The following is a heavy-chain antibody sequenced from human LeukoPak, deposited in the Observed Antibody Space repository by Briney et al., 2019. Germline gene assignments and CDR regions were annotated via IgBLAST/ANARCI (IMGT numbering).Heavy chain of an antibody. CDR1: GFTFSSYA. J-gene: IGHJ4*02. D-gene: IGHD3-22*01. V-gene: IGHV3-30*04. Sequence: GGSLRLSCAASGFTFSSYAMNWVRQAPGKGLEWVAVISYDGSNKNYADSVKGRFTISRDNAKNSLYLQMNSLRAEDTAVYYCARDLGYYHGVFDFWGQGILVTVSS. CDR3: ARDLGYYHGVFDF. CDR2: ISYDGSNK.